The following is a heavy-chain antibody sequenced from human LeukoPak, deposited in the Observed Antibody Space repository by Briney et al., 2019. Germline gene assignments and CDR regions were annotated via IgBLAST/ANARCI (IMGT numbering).Heavy chain of an antibody. D-gene: IGHD3-16*01. J-gene: IGHJ6*04. CDR1: GYTFTSYG. Sequence: GASVKVSCKASGYTFTSYGISWVRQAPGQGLEWMGWISAYNGNTNYAQKLQGRVTITTDTSTSTAYMELRSLRSDDTAVYYCAREREFGDYYYGMDVWGKGTTVTVSS. CDR2: ISAYNGNT. CDR3: AREREFGDYYYGMDV. V-gene: IGHV1-18*04.